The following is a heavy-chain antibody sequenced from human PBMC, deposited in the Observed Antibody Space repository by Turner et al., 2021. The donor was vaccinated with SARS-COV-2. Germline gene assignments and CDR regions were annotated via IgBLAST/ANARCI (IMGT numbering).Heavy chain of an antibody. CDR2: RKTDGSSK. V-gene: IGHV3-7*01. CDR1: GFTFSDYW. CDR3: VRHGSWNFDS. D-gene: IGHD1-1*01. Sequence: EVQLVESGGGLVQSGGSLRLSCAGSGFTFSDYWMGWVRQAPGKGLEWVANRKTDGSSKYYVDSVKDRFTTSRDNAKNSLYLQMYSLRAEDTAVYYCVRHGSWNFDSWGQGTLVTVSS. J-gene: IGHJ5*01.